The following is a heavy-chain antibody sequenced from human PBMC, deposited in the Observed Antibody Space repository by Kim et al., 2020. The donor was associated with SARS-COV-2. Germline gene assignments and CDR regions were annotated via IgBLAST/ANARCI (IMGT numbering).Heavy chain of an antibody. D-gene: IGHD3-10*01. CDR2: ISSSSSYI. Sequence: GGSLRLSCAASGFTFSSYSMNWVRQAPGKGLEWVSSISSSSSYIYYADSVKGRFTISRDNAKNSLYLQMNSLRAEDTAVYYCARWGPYYYGSGSYLLYGMDVWGQGTTVTVSS. V-gene: IGHV3-21*01. CDR3: ARWGPYYYGSGSYLLYGMDV. J-gene: IGHJ6*02. CDR1: GFTFSSYS.